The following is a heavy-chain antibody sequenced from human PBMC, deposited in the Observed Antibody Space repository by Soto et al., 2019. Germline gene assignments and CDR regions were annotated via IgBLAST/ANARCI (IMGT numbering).Heavy chain of an antibody. V-gene: IGHV1-18*01. J-gene: IGHJ5*01. CDR1: GYTFTNYA. CDR2: ISAYNGNT. D-gene: IGHD3-10*01. Sequence: ASVKVSCKASGYTFTNYAISWVRQAPGQGVEWMGWISAYNGNTKSAEKFQGRVTMTTDTSTSTAYMELRSLSSDDTALYYCARDGRITVVRGPLPFDSWG. CDR3: ARDGRITVVRGPLPFDS.